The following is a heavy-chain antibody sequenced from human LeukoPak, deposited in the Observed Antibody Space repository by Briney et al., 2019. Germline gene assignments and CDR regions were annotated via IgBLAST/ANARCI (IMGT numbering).Heavy chain of an antibody. CDR3: ARRDGYCSSTSCHQYDY. Sequence: GASVKVSCKASGYTFTGYWIGWVRQMPGKGLEWMGIIYPGDSDTRYSPSFQGQVTISADKSISTAYLQWSSLKASDTAMYYCARRDGYCSSTSCHQYDYWGQGTLVTVSS. CDR2: IYPGDSDT. V-gene: IGHV5-51*01. D-gene: IGHD2-2*01. J-gene: IGHJ4*02. CDR1: GYTFTGYW.